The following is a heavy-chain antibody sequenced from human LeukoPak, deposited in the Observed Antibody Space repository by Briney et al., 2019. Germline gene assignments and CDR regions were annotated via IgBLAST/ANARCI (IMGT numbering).Heavy chain of an antibody. J-gene: IGHJ4*02. D-gene: IGHD3-22*01. CDR2: IRYDGSNK. V-gene: IGHV3-30*02. CDR1: GFTFSSYG. CDR3: AKDPTHYRVWDDYDSTVLSY. Sequence: PGGSLRLSCAASGFTFSSYGMHWVRQAPGKGLGWVAFIRYDGSNKYYADSVKGRFTISRDNSKNTLYLQMNSLRAADTAVYYCAKDPTHYRVWDDYDSTVLSYWGQGTLVTVSS.